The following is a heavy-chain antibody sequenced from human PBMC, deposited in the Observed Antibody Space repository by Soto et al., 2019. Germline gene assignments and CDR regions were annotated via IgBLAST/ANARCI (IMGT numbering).Heavy chain of an antibody. Sequence: GGSLRLSCAASGFTFSSYEMNWVRQAPGKGLEWVSYISSSGSTIYYADSVKGRFTISRDNAKNSLYLQMNSLRAEDMAVYYCARLEEEGMDVWGQGTTVTVSS. CDR1: GFTFSSYE. CDR2: ISSSGSTI. V-gene: IGHV3-48*03. CDR3: ARLEEEGMDV. J-gene: IGHJ6*02.